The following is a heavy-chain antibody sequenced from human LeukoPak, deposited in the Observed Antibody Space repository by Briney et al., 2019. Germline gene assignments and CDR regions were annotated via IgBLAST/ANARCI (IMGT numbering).Heavy chain of an antibody. CDR3: ARQGSSTTQLLAY. CDR1: GGTFSSYA. CDR2: IIPIFGTA. V-gene: IGHV1-69*05. J-gene: IGHJ4*02. Sequence: SVKVSCKASGGTFSSYAIRGVRQAPGQGLEWMGRIIPIFGTANYAQKFQGRVTITTDEFTSTAYMELSSLRSEDTAVYYCARQGSSTTQLLAYWGQGTLVTVSS. D-gene: IGHD2-2*01.